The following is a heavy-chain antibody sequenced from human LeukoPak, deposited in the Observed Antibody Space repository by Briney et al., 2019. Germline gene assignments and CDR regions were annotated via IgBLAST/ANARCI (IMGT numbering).Heavy chain of an antibody. CDR2: INTNTGNP. D-gene: IGHD2-21*01. Sequence: ASVKVSCKASGYTFTSYAMNWVRQAPGQGLEWMGWINTNTGNPTYAQGFTGRFVFSLDTSVSTAYLQISSLKAEDTAVYYCFSTQGEDYYYMDVWGKGTTVTVSS. V-gene: IGHV7-4-1*02. J-gene: IGHJ6*03. CDR1: GYTFTSYA. CDR3: FSTQGEDYYYMDV.